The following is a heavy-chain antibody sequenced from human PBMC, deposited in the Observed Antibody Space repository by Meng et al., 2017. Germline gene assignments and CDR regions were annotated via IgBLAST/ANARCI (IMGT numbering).Heavy chain of an antibody. V-gene: IGHV4-31*03. D-gene: IGHD4-17*01. Sequence: QVQLKESGPGLVKPSQTLSLTCTVSGGSINSDDYYWRWIRQHPGKGLEWIGFIYYSGSTYYNPSLKSRVSISVDTSKNQFSLKVASVTAADTAVYYCARGDYDGLAYWGQGTLVTVSS. J-gene: IGHJ4*02. CDR3: ARGDYDGLAY. CDR2: IYYSGST. CDR1: GGSINSDDYY.